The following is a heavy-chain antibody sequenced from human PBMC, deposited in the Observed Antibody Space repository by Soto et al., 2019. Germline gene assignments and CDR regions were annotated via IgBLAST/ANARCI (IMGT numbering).Heavy chain of an antibody. Sequence: QITLKESGPTLVRPTQTLTLTCTFSGFSLSTSGVGVTWIRQPPGKALEWLALIYWDDDERYSPSLKSRLTITKDTSKNQVVLTMTNMDPVDAPTYYCAHKGGRGAGMDVWGQGTTVIVSS. V-gene: IGHV2-5*02. J-gene: IGHJ6*02. CDR3: AHKGGRGAGMDV. CDR2: IYWDDDE. D-gene: IGHD2-15*01. CDR1: GFSLSTSGVG.